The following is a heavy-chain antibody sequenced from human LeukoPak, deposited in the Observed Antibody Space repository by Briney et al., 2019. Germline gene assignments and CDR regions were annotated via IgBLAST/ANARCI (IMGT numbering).Heavy chain of an antibody. J-gene: IGHJ6*02. V-gene: IGHV1-3*01. CDR2: INAGNGNT. D-gene: IGHD2-2*01. CDR1: GYTFTSYA. CDR3: ARLNIVVVPAASRKTYGMDV. Sequence: ASVKVSCKASGYTFTSYAMHWVRQAPGQGLEWMGWINAGNGNTKYSQKFQGRVTITRDTSTSTAYMELSSLRSEDTAVYYCARLNIVVVPAASRKTYGMDVGGQGTTVTVSS.